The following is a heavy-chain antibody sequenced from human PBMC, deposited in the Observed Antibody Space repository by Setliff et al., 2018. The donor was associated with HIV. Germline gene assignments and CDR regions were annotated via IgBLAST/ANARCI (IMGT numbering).Heavy chain of an antibody. Sequence: ASVKVSCKASGYTFTSYDINWVRQATGQGLEWMGWMNPNSGGTNYAQKFQGRVTMTRDTSISTAYMELSRLTSDDTAVYYCVRSVPRLTMSADYYYQMDVWGKGTAVTVSS. V-gene: IGHV1-2*02. CDR1: GYTFTSYD. J-gene: IGHJ6*03. D-gene: IGHD2-15*01. CDR2: MNPNSGGT. CDR3: VRSVPRLTMSADYYYQMDV.